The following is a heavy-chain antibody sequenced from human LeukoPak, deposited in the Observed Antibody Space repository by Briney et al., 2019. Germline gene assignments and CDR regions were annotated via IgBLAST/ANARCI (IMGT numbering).Heavy chain of an antibody. V-gene: IGHV3-23*01. CDR1: GFTFSSYA. CDR3: AKDYYDSSGYYHDAFDI. CDR2: ISGSGGST. J-gene: IGHJ3*02. D-gene: IGHD3-22*01. Sequence: GGSLRLSCAASGFTFSSYAMSWVRQAPGKGLEWVSAISGSGGSTYYADSVKGRFTISRDNSKNTLYLQMSSLRAEDTAVYYCAKDYYDSSGYYHDAFDIWGQGTMVTVSS.